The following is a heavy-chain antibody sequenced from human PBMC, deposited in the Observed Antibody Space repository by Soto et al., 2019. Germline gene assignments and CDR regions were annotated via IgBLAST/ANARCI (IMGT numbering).Heavy chain of an antibody. Sequence: RLSCAASGFTFSSHAMGWVRQAPGKGLEWVSAIGGSGGSTYYADSVKGRFTISRDNSKNTLYLQMNSLRAEDTAVYCCTKTAEAVAGTVYGYWGQGTLVTVSS. CDR1: GFTFSSHA. V-gene: IGHV3-23*01. CDR3: TKTAEAVAGTVYGY. D-gene: IGHD6-19*01. CDR2: IGGSGGST. J-gene: IGHJ4*02.